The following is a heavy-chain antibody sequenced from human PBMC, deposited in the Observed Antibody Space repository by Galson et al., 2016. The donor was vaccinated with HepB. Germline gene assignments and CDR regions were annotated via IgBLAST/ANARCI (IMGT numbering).Heavy chain of an antibody. D-gene: IGHD5-24*01. Sequence: SLRLSCAASGFTFSNYGMNWVRQPPGKGLEWVSSISSSGRYIFDADSVKGRFTISRDNAKNSLYLQMNSLSAEDTGVYYCARDLNPTLRDRRDAYISDSWGQGTLVTVSS. CDR1: GFTFSNYG. V-gene: IGHV3-21*01. CDR2: ISSSGRYI. CDR3: ARDLNPTLRDRRDAYISDS. J-gene: IGHJ4*02.